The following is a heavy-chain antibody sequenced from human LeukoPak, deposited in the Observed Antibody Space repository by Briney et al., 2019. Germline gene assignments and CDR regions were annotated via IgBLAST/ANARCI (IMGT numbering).Heavy chain of an antibody. CDR3: ARERQGSNWDPFDY. Sequence: GGSLRLSCAASGFTFSNYETNWVRQAPGKGLEWLSYITSSGRTTDYADSVKGRFTISRDNAKNSLYLQLNSLRVEDTAVYYCARERQGSNWDPFDYWGQGTLVTVSS. CDR1: GFTFSNYE. CDR2: ITSSGRTT. D-gene: IGHD6-13*01. J-gene: IGHJ4*02. V-gene: IGHV3-48*03.